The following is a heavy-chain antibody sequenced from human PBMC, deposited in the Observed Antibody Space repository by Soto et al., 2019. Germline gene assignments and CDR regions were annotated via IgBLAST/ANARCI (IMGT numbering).Heavy chain of an antibody. V-gene: IGHV3-23*01. Sequence: GGSLRLSCAASEFTFSSYAMSCVRQAPGKGLEWVSSITGTGVSIYYADSVRGRFTISRDNSKNTLYLQMSSLRAEDAARYYCAKDSIPYSSSYDLDHWGRGALVTVSS. CDR3: AKDSIPYSSSYDLDH. CDR2: ITGTGVSI. J-gene: IGHJ4*02. CDR1: EFTFSSYA. D-gene: IGHD6-6*01.